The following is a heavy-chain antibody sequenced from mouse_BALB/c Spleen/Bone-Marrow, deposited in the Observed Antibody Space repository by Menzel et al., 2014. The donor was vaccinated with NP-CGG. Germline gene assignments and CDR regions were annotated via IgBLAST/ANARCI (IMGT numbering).Heavy chain of an antibody. V-gene: IGHV1-18*01. D-gene: IGHD2-2*01. CDR3: ARSGYGRYAMDY. J-gene: IGHJ4*01. Sequence: VQLKESGPELVKPGASMKISCKASGYSFTGYTMNWVKQSHGKNLEWIGLINPYNGGIRYNRKFKGKATLTVDKSFSTAYMELLSLTSEDSAVYYCARSGYGRYAMDYWGQGTSVTVSS. CDR2: INPYNGGI. CDR1: GYSFTGYT.